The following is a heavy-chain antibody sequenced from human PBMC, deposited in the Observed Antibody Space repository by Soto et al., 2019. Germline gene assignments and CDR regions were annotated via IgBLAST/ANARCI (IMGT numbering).Heavy chain of an antibody. D-gene: IGHD3-22*01. J-gene: IGHJ5*02. CDR3: ARHKLGYYYDSSGYYWSGWFDP. Sequence: GASVKVSCKASGGTFSSYAISWVRQAPGQGLEWMGGIIPIFGTANYAQKFQGRVTITADESTSTAYMELSSLRSEDTAVNYCARHKLGYYYDSSGYYWSGWFDPWGQGTLVTVSS. CDR1: GGTFSSYA. V-gene: IGHV1-69*13. CDR2: IIPIFGTA.